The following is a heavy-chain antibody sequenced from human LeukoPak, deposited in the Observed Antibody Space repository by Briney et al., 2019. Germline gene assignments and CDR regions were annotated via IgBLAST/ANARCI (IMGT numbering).Heavy chain of an antibody. CDR1: SGSVSSYY. Sequence: SETLSLTCTVSSGSVSSYYWSWIRQPPGKGLEWIGYIYYSGSTNYNPSLKSRVTISVDTSKNQFSLKLSSVTAADTAVYYCARAVGGYCSGGSCYSGAVRFDPWGQGTLVTVSS. V-gene: IGHV4-59*02. D-gene: IGHD2-15*01. CDR3: ARAVGGYCSGGSCYSGAVRFDP. CDR2: IYYSGST. J-gene: IGHJ5*02.